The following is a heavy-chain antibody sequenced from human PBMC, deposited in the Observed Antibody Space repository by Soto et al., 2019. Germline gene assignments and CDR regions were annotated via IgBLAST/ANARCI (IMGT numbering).Heavy chain of an antibody. Sequence: EVQVSESGGGLVQPGGSLRLSCATSGFTFSNYPMNWVRQAPGKGLEWVSGISAGGDRTYYADSVKGRFTIFRDNSKNSVSLRMNSLRVEDTAVYYCAGRVWGQGTLVTVSS. CDR2: ISAGGDRT. CDR3: AGRV. V-gene: IGHV3-23*01. J-gene: IGHJ4*02. CDR1: GFTFSNYP.